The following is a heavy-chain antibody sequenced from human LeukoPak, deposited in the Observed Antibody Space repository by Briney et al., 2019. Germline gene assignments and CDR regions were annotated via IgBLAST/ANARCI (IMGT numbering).Heavy chain of an antibody. CDR3: ARDRDYYDSSGYYCG. CDR1: GFTFDDYA. J-gene: IGHJ4*02. D-gene: IGHD3-22*01. V-gene: IGHV3-9*01. Sequence: GGSLRLSCAASGFTFDDYAMHWVWQAPGKGLEWVSGISWNSGSIGYADSVKGRFTISRDNAKNSLYLQMNSLRAEDTAVYYCARDRDYYDSSGYYCGWGQGTLVTVSS. CDR2: ISWNSGSI.